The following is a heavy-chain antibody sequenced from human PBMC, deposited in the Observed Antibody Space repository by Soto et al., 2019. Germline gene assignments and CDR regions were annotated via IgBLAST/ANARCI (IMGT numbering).Heavy chain of an antibody. J-gene: IGHJ4*02. D-gene: IGHD6-13*01. CDR1: GGTFSSYA. Sequence: SVKVSCKASGGTFSSYAISWVRQAPGQGLEWMGGIIPIFGTANYAQKFQGRVTITADESTSTAYMELSSLRSEDTAVYYCARVGQQLAPSEYYFDYWGQGTLVTVSS. CDR3: ARVGQQLAPSEYYFDY. V-gene: IGHV1-69*13. CDR2: IIPIFGTA.